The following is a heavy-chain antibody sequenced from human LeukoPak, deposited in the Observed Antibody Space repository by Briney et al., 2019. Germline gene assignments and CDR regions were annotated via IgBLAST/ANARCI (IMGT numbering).Heavy chain of an antibody. J-gene: IGHJ4*02. CDR2: ISWNSGSI. V-gene: IGHV3-9*01. CDR1: GISFDDYA. D-gene: IGHD4-17*01. Sequence: GGSLRLSCAAFGISFDDYAMHWVRQAPGKGLEWVSGISWNSGSIGYADSVKGRFTISRDNAKNSLYLQMNSLRAEDTALYYCAKATVTDVGYFDYWGQGTLVTVSS. CDR3: AKATVTDVGYFDY.